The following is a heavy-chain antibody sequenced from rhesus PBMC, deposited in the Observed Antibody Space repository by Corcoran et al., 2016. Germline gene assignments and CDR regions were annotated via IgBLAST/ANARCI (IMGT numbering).Heavy chain of an antibody. Sequence: QVQLQESGPGLVKPSATLSLTCAVSGASISSHCWSWVRQPPGKGLEWVGEINGNSGNTYYNPSLKSRLYIAKDASKTQFSLKLSSVTAADTAVYYCARESGEGYWGQGVLVTVSS. CDR1: GASISSHC. CDR3: ARESGEGY. D-gene: IGHD1-44*02. CDR2: INGNSGNT. J-gene: IGHJ4*01. V-gene: IGHV4-80*01.